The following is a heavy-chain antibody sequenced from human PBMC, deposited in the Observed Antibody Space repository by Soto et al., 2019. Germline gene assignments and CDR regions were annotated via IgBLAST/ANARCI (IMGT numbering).Heavy chain of an antibody. CDR2: AHHSGRT. CDR1: GDSMSSSNW. J-gene: IGHJ4*02. V-gene: IGHV4-4*02. CDR3: ATSEATVLDY. D-gene: IGHD4-17*01. Sequence: QVQLQESGPGLVKPSGTLSLTCTVSGDSMSSSNWWNWVRQSPGKGLEWIGEAHHSGRTNYNPSLKSRVTISVDKSKNHFSLKLSSVTAADTAVYYGATSEATVLDYWGQGTLVTVCS.